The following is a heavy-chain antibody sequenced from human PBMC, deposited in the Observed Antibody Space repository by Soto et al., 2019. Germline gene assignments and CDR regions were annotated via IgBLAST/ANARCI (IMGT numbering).Heavy chain of an antibody. CDR1: GFTFTNYW. Sequence: EVQLVESGGGLVQPGGSLRLSCAGSGFTFTNYWMSWVRQAPGEGLEWVANVNEDGSERYYGDSVKGRFTISRDNAKNSLSLQMNSLRAEDTAIYYCARALFASGSSIYWGQGALLTVSS. CDR2: VNEDGSER. J-gene: IGHJ4*02. CDR3: ARALFASGSSIY. D-gene: IGHD3-10*01. V-gene: IGHV3-7*05.